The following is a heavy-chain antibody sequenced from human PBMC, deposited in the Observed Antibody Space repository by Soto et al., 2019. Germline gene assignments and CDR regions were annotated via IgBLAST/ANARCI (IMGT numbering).Heavy chain of an antibody. CDR3: ARDAASSGYKGARNYFDY. D-gene: IGHD3-22*01. V-gene: IGHV1-69*13. Sequence: SVKCCCRAAAGGCSSYAIXWVRQALGQGGEWMGGIIPIFGTANYAQKFQGRVTITADESTSTAYMELSSLRSEDTAVSYCARDAASSGYKGARNYFDYWGPGTQLTDSS. CDR1: AGGCSSYA. J-gene: IGHJ4*02. CDR2: IIPIFGTA.